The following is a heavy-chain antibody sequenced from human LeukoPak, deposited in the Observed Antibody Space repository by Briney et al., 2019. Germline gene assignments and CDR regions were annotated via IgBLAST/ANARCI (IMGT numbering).Heavy chain of an antibody. V-gene: IGHV4-30-2*01. CDR1: GRSISSGGYS. Sequence: SETLSLTCAVSGRSISSGGYSWNWIRQTPGKGLEWIGYIYHSGSTYYNPSLKSRVTISVDRSKNQFSLKLSSVTAADTAVYYCARVRSESDFDYWGQGTLVTVSS. CDR2: IYHSGST. J-gene: IGHJ4*02. CDR3: ARVRSESDFDY.